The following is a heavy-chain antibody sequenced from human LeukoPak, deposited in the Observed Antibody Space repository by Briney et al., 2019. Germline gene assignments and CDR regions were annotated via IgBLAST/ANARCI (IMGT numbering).Heavy chain of an antibody. J-gene: IGHJ6*02. D-gene: IGHD3-10*01. Sequence: PSQTLSLTCTVSGGSISSGGYYWSWIRQHPGKGLEWIGYIYYSGSTYYNPSLKSRVTISVDTSKNQFSLKLSSVTAADTAVYYCARGVWFGDRGEYYYYGMDVWGQGPTVTVSS. CDR3: ARGVWFGDRGEYYYYGMDV. V-gene: IGHV4-31*03. CDR2: IYYSGST. CDR1: GGSISSGGYY.